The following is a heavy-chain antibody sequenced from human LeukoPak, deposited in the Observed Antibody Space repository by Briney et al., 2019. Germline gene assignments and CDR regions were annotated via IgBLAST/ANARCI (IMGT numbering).Heavy chain of an antibody. Sequence: EASVKVSCKASGYTFTSYGISWVRQAPGQGLEWMGWISAYNGNTNYAQKLRGRVTMTTDTSTSTAYMELRSLRSDDTAVYYCARDRQNQKKREYYGMDVWGQGTTVTVSS. CDR3: ARDRQNQKKREYYGMDV. CDR2: ISAYNGNT. V-gene: IGHV1-18*01. CDR1: GYTFTSYG. J-gene: IGHJ6*02. D-gene: IGHD2/OR15-2a*01.